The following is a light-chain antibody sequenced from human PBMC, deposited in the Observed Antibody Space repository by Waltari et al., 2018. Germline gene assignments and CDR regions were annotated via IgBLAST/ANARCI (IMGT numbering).Light chain of an antibody. CDR3: QALGSNRWV. V-gene: IGLV3-1*01. CDR2: QDI. J-gene: IGLJ3*02. Sequence: SSELTQPPSVSVSPGQTASITCSGDIVGSKYASWYQHKPGQSPLLVIYQDINRPSGIPERFAGSKSGNTATLTISGTQAMDDADYYCQALGSNRWVFDGGTKLTVL. CDR1: IVGSKY.